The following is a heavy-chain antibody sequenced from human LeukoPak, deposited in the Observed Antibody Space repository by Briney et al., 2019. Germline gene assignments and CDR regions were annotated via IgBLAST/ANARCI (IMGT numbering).Heavy chain of an antibody. D-gene: IGHD2-15*01. J-gene: IGHJ4*02. V-gene: IGHV3-33*01. Sequence: PGGSLRLSCAASGFTFSSYGMRWVRQAPGKGLEWVAVIWYDGSNKYYADSVKGRFTISRDNSKNTLYLQVNSLRAEDTAMYYCARAFRDNKDLNCWGQGTLVTVSS. CDR2: IWYDGSNK. CDR3: ARAFRDNKDLNC. CDR1: GFTFSSYG.